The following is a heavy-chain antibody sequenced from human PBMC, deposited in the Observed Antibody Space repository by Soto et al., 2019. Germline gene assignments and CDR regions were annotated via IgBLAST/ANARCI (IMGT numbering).Heavy chain of an antibody. CDR2: IDPSDSYT. D-gene: IGHD3-10*01. J-gene: IGHJ6*02. Sequence: PGESLKISCKGSGYSFTSYWISWVRQMPGKGLEWMGRIDPSDSYTNYSPSFQGHVTVSADKSISTAYLRWSSLKASDTAMYYCASITMVRGVPNYGMDVWGQGTTVTVSS. CDR1: GYSFTSYW. CDR3: ASITMVRGVPNYGMDV. V-gene: IGHV5-10-1*01.